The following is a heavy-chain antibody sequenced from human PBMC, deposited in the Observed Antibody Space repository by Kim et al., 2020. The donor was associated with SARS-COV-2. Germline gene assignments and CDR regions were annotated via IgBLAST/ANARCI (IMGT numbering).Heavy chain of an antibody. V-gene: IGHV4-4*02. D-gene: IGHD6-13*01. J-gene: IGHJ4*02. CDR3: ARYFSSSWYHYFDY. Sequence: TPSLRRRVTISLDKYKNQFSLKLSSVTAADTAVYYCARYFSSSWYHYFDYWGQGTLVTVSS.